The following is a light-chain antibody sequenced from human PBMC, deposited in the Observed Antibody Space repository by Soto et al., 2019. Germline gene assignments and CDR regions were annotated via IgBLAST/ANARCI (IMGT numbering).Light chain of an antibody. CDR2: DAS. J-gene: IGKJ4*01. CDR1: QSISNW. Sequence: DIQMTQSPSTLSASVGDRVTITCRASQSISNWLAWYQQKPGKAPKLLIYDASSLESGVPSRFSGSGSGTEFTLTISSLQPDDFATYYCQQYNSFALTFGGGTKVEI. V-gene: IGKV1-5*01. CDR3: QQYNSFALT.